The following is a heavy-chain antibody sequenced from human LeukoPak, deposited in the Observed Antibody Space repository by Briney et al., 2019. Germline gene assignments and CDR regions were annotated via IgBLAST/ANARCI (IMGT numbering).Heavy chain of an antibody. D-gene: IGHD1-26*01. V-gene: IGHV3-48*01. CDR3: ARDRVGTKGDY. Sequence: GGSLRPSCEVSGFTFRTYSMDWVRQAPGKGLGWVSYISAEGLTKYYADSVKGRFTISRDDAKNSLYLDMSSLRVDDTAIYYCARDRVGTKGDYWGQGTLVTVSS. J-gene: IGHJ4*02. CDR2: ISAEGLTK. CDR1: GFTFRTYS.